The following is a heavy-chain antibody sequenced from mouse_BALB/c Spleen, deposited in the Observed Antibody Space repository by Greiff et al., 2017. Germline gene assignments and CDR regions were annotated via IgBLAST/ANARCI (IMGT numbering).Heavy chain of an antibody. D-gene: IGHD2-1*01. Sequence: QVQLKQPGAELVRPGASVKLSCKASGYTFTSYWINWVKQRPGQGLEWIGNIYPSDSYTNYNQKFKDKATLTVDKSSSTAYMQLSSPTSEDSAVYYCTRYGNYLYYFDYWGQGTTLTVSS. V-gene: IGHV1-69*02. CDR2: IYPSDSYT. CDR3: TRYGNYLYYFDY. CDR1: GYTFTSYW. J-gene: IGHJ2*01.